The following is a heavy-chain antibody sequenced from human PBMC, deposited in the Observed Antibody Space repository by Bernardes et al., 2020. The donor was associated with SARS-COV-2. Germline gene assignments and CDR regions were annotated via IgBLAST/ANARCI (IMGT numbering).Heavy chain of an antibody. D-gene: IGHD2-15*01. V-gene: IGHV4-38-2*01. CDR2: IHHSGNT. CDR1: GYSISTGFF. J-gene: IGHJ4*02. Sequence: SDPLPLMCAVSGYSISTGFFWGCIRQPPGKGLEWIGSIHHSGNTYYNPSLKSRVTITVDMPKNQFSLNLRSVTAADTAVYYCARVRYHGGTGSDLYYWGQGTLVTVSS. CDR3: ARVRYHGGTGSDLYY.